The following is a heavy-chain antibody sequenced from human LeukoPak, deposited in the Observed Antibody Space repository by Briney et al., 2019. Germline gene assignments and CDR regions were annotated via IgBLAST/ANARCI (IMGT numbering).Heavy chain of an antibody. D-gene: IGHD2/OR15-2a*01. CDR2: IVNTGDTT. J-gene: IGHJ4*02. CDR3: ARNRLSVTDY. V-gene: IGHV3-23*01. Sequence: PGGSLRLSCAASGFTFSSYAMTWVRQAPGKGLEWVSTIVNTGDTTYHGDSVKGRFTISRDNSKSTLYLQMNSLRAEDTAVYYCARNRLSVTDYWGQGTLVTVSS. CDR1: GFTFSSYA.